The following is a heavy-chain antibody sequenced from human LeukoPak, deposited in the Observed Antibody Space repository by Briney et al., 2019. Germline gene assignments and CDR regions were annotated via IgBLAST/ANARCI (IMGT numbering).Heavy chain of an antibody. J-gene: IGHJ2*01. D-gene: IGHD3-10*01. V-gene: IGHV3-7*01. CDR1: GFTFSSYW. CDR3: AREVRFRAYFDL. Sequence: GGSLRLSCAASGFTFSSYWMSWVRQAPGKGLEWVANIKQDGSEKYSVDSVKGRFTIPRDNAKNSLYLQMNSLRAEDTAVYYCAREVRFRAYFDLWGRGTLVTVSS. CDR2: IKQDGSEK.